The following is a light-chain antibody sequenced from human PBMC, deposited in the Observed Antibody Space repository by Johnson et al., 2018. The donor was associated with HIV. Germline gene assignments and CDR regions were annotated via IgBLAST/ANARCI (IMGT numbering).Light chain of an antibody. V-gene: IGLV1-51*02. CDR1: SSNIVNIY. CDR2: ENN. Sequence: QSVLTQPPSVSAAPGQKVTISCSASSSNIVNIYISWYQHLPGTAPKLLIYENNKRPSGIPDRFSGSSSVTSATLGIPGLPTGDAADYYCGTWESSLRAYVFGTGSKVTVL. J-gene: IGLJ1*01. CDR3: GTWESSLRAYV.